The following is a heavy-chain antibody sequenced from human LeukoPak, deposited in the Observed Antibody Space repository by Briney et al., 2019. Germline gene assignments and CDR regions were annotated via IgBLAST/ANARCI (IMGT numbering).Heavy chain of an antibody. CDR3: ARSYDWSPNDAFDI. J-gene: IGHJ3*02. CDR2: INSDGSST. CDR1: GFTFSSYW. D-gene: IGHD3-16*01. V-gene: IGHV3-74*01. Sequence: GGSLRLSCAASGFTFSSYWMHWVRQAPGKGLVWVSRINSDGSSTSYADSVKGRFTISRDNAKNTLYLQMNSLRAEDTAVYYCARSYDWSPNDAFDIWGQGTMVTVSS.